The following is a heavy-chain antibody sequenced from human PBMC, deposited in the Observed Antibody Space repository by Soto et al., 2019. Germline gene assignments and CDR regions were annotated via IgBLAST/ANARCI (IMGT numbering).Heavy chain of an antibody. D-gene: IGHD3-3*01. CDR3: ARHELRITIFGVVENWFDP. V-gene: IGHV4-39*01. CDR2: IYYSGST. J-gene: IGHJ5*02. Sequence: NPSETLSLTCTVSGGSISSSSYYWGWIRQPPGKGLEWIGSIYYSGSTYYNPSLKSRVTISVDTSKNQFSLKLSSVTAADTAVYYCARHELRITIFGVVENWFDPWGQGTLVTVSS. CDR1: GGSISSSSYY.